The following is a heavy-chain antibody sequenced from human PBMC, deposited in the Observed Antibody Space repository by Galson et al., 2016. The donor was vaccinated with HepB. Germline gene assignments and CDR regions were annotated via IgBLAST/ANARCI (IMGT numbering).Heavy chain of an antibody. CDR1: GFTFSDYY. CDR3: ATYCSSTSCSFDY. CDR2: ISSSSSYT. V-gene: IGHV3-11*06. Sequence: SLRLSCAASGFTFSDYYMTWIRQAPGKGLEWVSYISSSSSYTNYADSVKGRFTISRDNAKNSLYLQMNSLRAEDTAVYYCATYCSSTSCSFDYWGQGTLVTVSS. J-gene: IGHJ4*02. D-gene: IGHD2-2*01.